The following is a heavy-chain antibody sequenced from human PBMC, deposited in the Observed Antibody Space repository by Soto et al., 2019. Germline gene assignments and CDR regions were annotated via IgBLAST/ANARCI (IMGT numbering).Heavy chain of an antibody. V-gene: IGHV3-30-3*01. CDR3: ARESSSSWYRSLDY. Sequence: PGGSLRLSCAASGFTFSSYAMHWVRQAPGKGLEWVAVISYDGSNKYYADSVKGRFTISRDNSKNTLYLQMNSLRAEDTAVYYCARESSSSWYRSLDYWGQGT. CDR2: ISYDGSNK. J-gene: IGHJ4*02. CDR1: GFTFSSYA. D-gene: IGHD6-13*01.